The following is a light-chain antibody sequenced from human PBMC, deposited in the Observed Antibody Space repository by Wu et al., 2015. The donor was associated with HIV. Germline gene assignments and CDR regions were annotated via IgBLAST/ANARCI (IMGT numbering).Light chain of an antibody. Sequence: EIVLTQSPATLSFSPGETATLSCRASQSVSGTLAWYQQRPGQAPRLLIYDASTRATGIPARFSGSGSVTDFTLTISSLEPEDFAVYYCQQYDKWPPWTFGQGTKVEIK. CDR2: DAS. CDR1: QSVSGT. J-gene: IGKJ1*01. CDR3: QQYDKWPPWT. V-gene: IGKV3-11*01.